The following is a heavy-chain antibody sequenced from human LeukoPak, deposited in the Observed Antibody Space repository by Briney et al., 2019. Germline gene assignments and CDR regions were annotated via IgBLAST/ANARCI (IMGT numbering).Heavy chain of an antibody. D-gene: IGHD5-24*01. V-gene: IGHV4-34*01. Sequence: PSETLSLTCAVYGGSFSGYYWSWIRQPPGKGLEWIGKINHSGSTNYNPSLKSRVTISVDTSKNQFSLKLSSVTAADTAVYYCASTMARRAFDIWGQGTMVTVSS. J-gene: IGHJ3*02. CDR3: ASTMARRAFDI. CDR2: INHSGST. CDR1: GGSFSGYY.